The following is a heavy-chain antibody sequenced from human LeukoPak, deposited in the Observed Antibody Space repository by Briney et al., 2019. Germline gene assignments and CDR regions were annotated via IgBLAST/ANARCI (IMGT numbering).Heavy chain of an antibody. J-gene: IGHJ4*02. CDR3: ARDNDSRDPPHFDY. CDR1: AFTFSSYG. D-gene: IGHD3-16*01. V-gene: IGHV3-30*02. Sequence: GGSLRLSCAASAFTFSSYGMHWVRQAPGKGLEWVAFIRYDGSNKYYADSVKGRFTISRDNSKSTLYLQMNSLRSEDTAVYYCARDNDSRDPPHFDYWGQGTLVTVSS. CDR2: IRYDGSNK.